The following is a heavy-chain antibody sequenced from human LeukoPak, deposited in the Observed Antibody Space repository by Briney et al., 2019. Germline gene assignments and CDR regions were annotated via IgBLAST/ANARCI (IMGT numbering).Heavy chain of an antibody. V-gene: IGHV4-59*12. CDR3: ARLLAADTQRDR. Sequence: PSETLSLTCTVSGGSISSYYWSWIRQPPGKGLEWIGYIYYSGSTNYNPSLKSRVTVSADRSTNQFSLTLSSVTAADTAVYYCARLLAADTQRDRWGQGILVTVSS. D-gene: IGHD6-13*01. J-gene: IGHJ5*02. CDR1: GGSISSYY. CDR2: IYYSGST.